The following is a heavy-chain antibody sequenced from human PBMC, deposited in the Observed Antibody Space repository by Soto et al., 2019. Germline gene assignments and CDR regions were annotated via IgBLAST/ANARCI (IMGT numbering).Heavy chain of an antibody. V-gene: IGHV5-51*01. CDR3: ARSDYYGSGSYYNFVYYYGMDV. D-gene: IGHD3-10*01. J-gene: IGHJ6*02. CDR2: IYPGDSDT. Sequence: PGESLKISCKGSGYSFTSYWIGWVRQMPGKGLEWMGIIYPGDSDTNYSPSFQGHVTISADKSISTAYLQWSSLKASDTAMYYCARSDYYGSGSYYNFVYYYGMDVWGQGTTVTVSS. CDR1: GYSFTSYW.